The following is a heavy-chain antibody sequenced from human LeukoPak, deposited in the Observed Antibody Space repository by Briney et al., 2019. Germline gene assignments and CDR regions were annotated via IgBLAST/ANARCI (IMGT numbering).Heavy chain of an antibody. CDR1: GGTFSSYA. Sequence: ASVKVSCKASGGTFSSYAISWVRQAPGQGLEWMGGIIPIFGTANYAQKFQCRVTITADESTSTAYMELSSLRSEDTAVYYCARVGGATVTTSHYYYGMDVWGQGTTVTVSS. J-gene: IGHJ6*02. D-gene: IGHD4-17*01. CDR3: ARVGGATVTTSHYYYGMDV. V-gene: IGHV1-69*13. CDR2: IIPIFGTA.